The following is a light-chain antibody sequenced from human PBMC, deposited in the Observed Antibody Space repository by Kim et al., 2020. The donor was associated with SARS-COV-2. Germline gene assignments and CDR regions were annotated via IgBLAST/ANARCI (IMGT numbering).Light chain of an antibody. CDR2: GNS. V-gene: IGLV1-40*01. J-gene: IGLJ1*01. CDR3: QSYDDSLSGYV. CDR1: ISNIGAGYD. Sequence: MVTISCTGSISNIGAGYDVHWYQQLPATAPKLLIYGNSNRPSGVPDRFSGSKSDTSASLAITGLQAEDEADYYCQSYDDSLSGYVFGSGTKVTVL.